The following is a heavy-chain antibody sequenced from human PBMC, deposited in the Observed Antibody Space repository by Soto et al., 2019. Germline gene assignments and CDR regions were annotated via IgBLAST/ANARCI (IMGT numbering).Heavy chain of an antibody. J-gene: IGHJ6*04. CDR2: IFHSGDT. CDR3: ARVGGECFSAPIRYSFLGMAV. Sequence: SETLSLTCIVSGNIITSGGYSWSWIRQPPGKGLEWIGNIFHSGDTYYNPSLKGRVTISVDRSKNHFSLKLNSVTAADTAVYYCARVGGECFSAPIRYSFLGMAVWGKGTTVPVSP. D-gene: IGHD3-10*01. V-gene: IGHV4-30-2*01. CDR1: GNIITSGGYS.